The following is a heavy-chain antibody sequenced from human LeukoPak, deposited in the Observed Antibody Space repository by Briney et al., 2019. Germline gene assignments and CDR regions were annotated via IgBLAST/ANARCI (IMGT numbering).Heavy chain of an antibody. J-gene: IGHJ4*02. CDR2: ISNGGYAT. CDR1: GYNFSPYW. CDR3: TRENYVPDS. V-gene: IGHV3-7*03. Sequence: PGGSLRLSRVASGYNFSPYWMSWVRQTPGKGLEWVASISNGGYATYYTDSVRGRFTISRDDAKNSLFLHMNGLGADDTAVYYCTRENYVPDSWGQGNLVTVSS. D-gene: IGHD3-10*02.